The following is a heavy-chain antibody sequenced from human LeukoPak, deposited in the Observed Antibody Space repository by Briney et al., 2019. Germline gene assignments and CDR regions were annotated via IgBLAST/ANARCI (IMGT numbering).Heavy chain of an antibody. D-gene: IGHD3-22*01. J-gene: IGHJ2*01. CDR1: GITFNRYS. V-gene: IGHV3-21*01. CDR2: ISSGSTYI. CDR3: AGSDTIGYSPREWDYWYFDL. Sequence: GGSLRLSCAASGITFNRYSMNWVRQAPGKGLEWVSSISSGSTYIYYADSVKGRFTISRDNAKNSLYLQIYSLRADDTAVYYCAGSDTIGYSPREWDYWYFDLWGRGTLVTVSS.